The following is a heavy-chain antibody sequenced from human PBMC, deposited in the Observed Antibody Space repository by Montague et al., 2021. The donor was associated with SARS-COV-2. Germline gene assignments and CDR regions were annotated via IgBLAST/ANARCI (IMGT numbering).Heavy chain of an antibody. Sequence: SETLSLTCTVSGDSISYFYWSWIRRPAGKGLEWIGRVSASGSTNYNPSLNSRVTMSVDTSKKQFSLRLSPVTAADTAAYYCARDVVAAPGTFDYWGQGTLVTVSS. J-gene: IGHJ4*02. D-gene: IGHD6-13*01. CDR1: GDSISYFY. V-gene: IGHV4-4*07. CDR3: ARDVVAAPGTFDY. CDR2: VSASGST.